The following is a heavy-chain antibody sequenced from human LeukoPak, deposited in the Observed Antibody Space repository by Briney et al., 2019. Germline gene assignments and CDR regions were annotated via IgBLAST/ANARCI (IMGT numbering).Heavy chain of an antibody. J-gene: IGHJ4*02. CDR1: GFTFSSYA. V-gene: IGHV3-30-3*01. CDR2: ISYDGSNK. CDR3: ARDPSYDSSGYYGFDY. Sequence: PGGSLRLSCAASGFTFSSYAMHWVRQAPGKGLEGVAVISYDGSNKYYADSVKGRFTISRDNSKNTLYLQMNSLRAEDTAVYYCARDPSYDSSGYYGFDYWGQGTLVTVSS. D-gene: IGHD3-22*01.